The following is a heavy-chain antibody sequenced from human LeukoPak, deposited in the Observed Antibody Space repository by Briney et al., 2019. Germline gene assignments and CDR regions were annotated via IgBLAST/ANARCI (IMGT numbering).Heavy chain of an antibody. V-gene: IGHV3-53*01. D-gene: IGHD3-22*01. CDR1: GFSIRTYY. CDR2: IYSGGTI. J-gene: IGHJ3*01. Sequence: GGSLRLSCAASGFSIRTYYMSWVRQVPGKGLEWVSVIYSGGTIRYADSVKGRFTFSRDNFKDTLNLQMNSLRADDTAVYYCVRAVHHNFYSDSSGYYGDAFDVWGQETVVTVSS. CDR3: VRAVHHNFYSDSSGYYGDAFDV.